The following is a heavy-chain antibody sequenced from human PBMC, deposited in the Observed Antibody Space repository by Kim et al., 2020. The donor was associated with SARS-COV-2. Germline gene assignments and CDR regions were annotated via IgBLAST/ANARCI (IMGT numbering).Heavy chain of an antibody. D-gene: IGHD3-10*01. CDR2: ISGSGGGK. CDR3: AKGKGSGSHAMYSFDY. J-gene: IGHJ4*02. Sequence: GGSLRLSCAASGFTFSAYAMTWVRQAPGKGLEWVSLISGSGGGKYYADSVKGWFTISRYNSKNTLYLQMNSLRPEDTAVYYCAKGKGSGSHAMYSFDYGGQGNLATVSS. CDR1: GFTFSAYA. V-gene: IGHV3-23*01.